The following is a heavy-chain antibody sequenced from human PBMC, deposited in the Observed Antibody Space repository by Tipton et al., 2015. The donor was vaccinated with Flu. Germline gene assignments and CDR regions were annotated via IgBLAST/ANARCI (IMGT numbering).Heavy chain of an antibody. CDR3: ARDLWNDRRAYYYYGVDV. V-gene: IGHV4-39*06. D-gene: IGHD1-1*01. Sequence: LSLTCTVSGDSISTTIYYWGWVRRPPGKGLEWIGSIYYSGTTYYNPSLKSRVTISVDSSKNEFPLTLASLTAADTAVYYCARDLWNDRRAYYYYGVDVWGQGTTVTVSS. CDR2: IYYSGTT. J-gene: IGHJ6*02. CDR1: GDSISTTIYY.